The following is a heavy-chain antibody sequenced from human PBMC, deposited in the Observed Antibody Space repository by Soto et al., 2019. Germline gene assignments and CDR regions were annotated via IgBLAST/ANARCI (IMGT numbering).Heavy chain of an antibody. CDR1: GFTVSSNY. D-gene: IGHD4-17*01. CDR3: ARLSRVTTVMGYFDY. J-gene: IGHJ4*02. V-gene: IGHV3-53*02. CDR2: IYSGGST. Sequence: EVQLVETGGGLIQPGGSLRLSCAASGFTVSSNYMSWVRQAPGKGLEWVSVIYSGGSTYYADSVKGRFTISRDNSKNTLYLQMNSLRAEDTAVYYCARLSRVTTVMGYFDYWGQGTLVTVSS.